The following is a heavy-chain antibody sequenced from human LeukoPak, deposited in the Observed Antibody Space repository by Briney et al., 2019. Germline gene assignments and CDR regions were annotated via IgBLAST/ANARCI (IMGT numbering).Heavy chain of an antibody. V-gene: IGHV4-59*08. CDR1: GGSISSYY. J-gene: IGHJ6*02. CDR3: ARHGAGYSYGHEVGMDV. CDR2: IYYSGST. Sequence: SETLSLTCTVSGGSISSYYWSWIRQPPGQGLEWIGYIYYSGSTNYNPSLKSRVTISVDTSKNQFSLKLSSVTAADTAVYYCARHGAGYSYGHEVGMDVWGQGTTVTVSS. D-gene: IGHD5-18*01.